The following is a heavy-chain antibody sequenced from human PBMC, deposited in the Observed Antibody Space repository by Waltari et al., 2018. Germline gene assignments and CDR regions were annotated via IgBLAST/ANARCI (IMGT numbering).Heavy chain of an antibody. J-gene: IGHJ6*03. CDR3: ARAIGFWSGFPNYYYCYYMDV. D-gene: IGHD3-3*01. Sequence: QVQLQQWGAGLLKPSETLSLTCAVYGGSLSGYYWSWIRQPPGKGLEWIGEINHSGRTIYNPSLKSRVTRSVDTSKNQFSLKLSSVTAADTAVYYCARAIGFWSGFPNYYYCYYMDVWDKGTTVTVSS. CDR1: GGSLSGYY. V-gene: IGHV4-34*01. CDR2: INHSGRT.